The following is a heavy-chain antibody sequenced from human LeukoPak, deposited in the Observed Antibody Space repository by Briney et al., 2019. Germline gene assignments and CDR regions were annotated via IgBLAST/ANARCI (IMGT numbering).Heavy chain of an antibody. V-gene: IGHV3-9*01. CDR3: AKDRGGSSELGDAFDV. Sequence: GGSLRLSCAASGFTFDEYAMHWVRQAPGKGLEWVSGISYSSGSIGYVDSVKGRFNISRDNAKNSLYLQMNSLRVEDTAWYYCAKDRGGSSELGDAFDVWGQGTMVRVSS. J-gene: IGHJ3*01. CDR1: GFTFDEYA. D-gene: IGHD1-26*01. CDR2: ISYSSGSI.